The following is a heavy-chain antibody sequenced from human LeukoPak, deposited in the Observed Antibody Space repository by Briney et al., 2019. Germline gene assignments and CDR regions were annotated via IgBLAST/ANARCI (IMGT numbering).Heavy chain of an antibody. CDR2: ISGSGGST. V-gene: IGHV3-23*01. D-gene: IGHD3-9*01. Sequence: PGGSLRLSCAASGFTFSSYAMSWVRQAPGKGLEWVSAISGSGGSTYYADSVKGRFTISRDNSENTLYLQMNSLRAEDTAVYYCAKDPLLRYFDWSVRYFDYWGQGTLVTVSS. J-gene: IGHJ4*02. CDR3: AKDPLLRYFDWSVRYFDY. CDR1: GFTFSSYA.